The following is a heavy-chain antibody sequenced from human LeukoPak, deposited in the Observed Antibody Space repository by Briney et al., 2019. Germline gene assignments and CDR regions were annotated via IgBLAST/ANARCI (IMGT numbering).Heavy chain of an antibody. J-gene: IGHJ2*01. Sequence: NPSETLSLTCTVSGVPISSYYWSWIRQPAGKGLEWIGRIYTSGSTNYNPSLKSRVTMSVDTSKNQFSLKLSSVTAADTAVYYCARDWDPWWYFDLWGRGTLVTVSS. D-gene: IGHD1-26*01. V-gene: IGHV4-4*07. CDR1: GVPISSYY. CDR2: IYTSGST. CDR3: ARDWDPWWYFDL.